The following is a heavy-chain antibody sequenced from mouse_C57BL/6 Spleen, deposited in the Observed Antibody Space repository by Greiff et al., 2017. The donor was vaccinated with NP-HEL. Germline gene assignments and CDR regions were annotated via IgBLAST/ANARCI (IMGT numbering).Heavy chain of an antibody. CDR1: GFTFSDYG. D-gene: IGHD1-1*01. J-gene: IGHJ4*01. CDR2: ISSGSSTI. CDR3: ARGITTVVATDWDYAMDY. Sequence: EVQRVESGGGLVKPGGSLKLSCAASGFTFSDYGMHWVRQAPEKGLEWVAYISSGSSTIYYADTVKGRFTISRDNAKNTLFLQMTSLRSEDTAMYYCARGITTVVATDWDYAMDYWGQGTSVTVSS. V-gene: IGHV5-17*01.